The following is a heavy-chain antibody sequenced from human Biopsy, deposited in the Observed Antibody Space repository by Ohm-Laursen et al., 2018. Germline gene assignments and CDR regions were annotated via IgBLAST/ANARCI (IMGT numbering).Heavy chain of an antibody. J-gene: IGHJ6*02. CDR2: ISWHSGSR. D-gene: IGHD1-1*01. CDR1: GFTFDDYA. Sequence: SLRLSCSASGFTFDDYAMHWVRQAPGKGLEWVSGISWHSGSRGYADSVKGRFTISRDNVKKLLYLQMNSLRAEDTALYYCAKDVRVKVQLDGMDVWGQGTTVTVSS. CDR3: AKDVRVKVQLDGMDV. V-gene: IGHV3-9*01.